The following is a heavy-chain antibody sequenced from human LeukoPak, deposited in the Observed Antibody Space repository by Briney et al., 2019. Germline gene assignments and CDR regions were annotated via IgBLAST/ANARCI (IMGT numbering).Heavy chain of an antibody. J-gene: IGHJ4*02. D-gene: IGHD4-17*01. V-gene: IGHV3-30*04. CDR3: ATDYGDYEPIDY. CDR1: GVTLSNYA. CDR2: ISFDGTNK. Sequence: PGGSLRLSCTASGVTLSNYAMHRVRRPPGRGLEWVAVISFDGTNKYYGDSVEGRFSVSRDNSKNTLYLQMDSLRPDDTAIYYCATDYGDYEPIDYWGQGTLVTVSS.